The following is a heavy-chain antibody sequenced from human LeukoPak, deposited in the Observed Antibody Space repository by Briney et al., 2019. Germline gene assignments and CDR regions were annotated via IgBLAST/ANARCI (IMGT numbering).Heavy chain of an antibody. CDR3: AAQSGSGSNYPDY. J-gene: IGHJ4*02. Sequence: GGSLRLSCAASGFTSSSYSMNWVRQAPGKGLEWISYISSGSSAIYYADSVKGRFTISRDNAKNSLYLQTNSLRAEDTAVYYCAAQSGSGSNYPDYWGQGTLVTVSS. V-gene: IGHV3-48*01. CDR2: ISSGSSAI. D-gene: IGHD3-10*01. CDR1: GFTSSSYS.